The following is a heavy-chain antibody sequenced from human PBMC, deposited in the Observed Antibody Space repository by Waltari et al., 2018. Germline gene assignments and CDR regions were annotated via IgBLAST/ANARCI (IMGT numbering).Heavy chain of an antibody. CDR2: IWYDGSNK. J-gene: IGHJ3*02. V-gene: IGHV3-30*18. Sequence: QVQLVEYGGGVVQHGRSLRIYCAASGFTFSSYGMHWVRQDTGKGLEWVAVIWYDGSNKYYADSVKGRFTISRDNSKNTLYLQMNSLRADDTAMYYCAKDQGGSYYPDAFDIWGQGTMVTVSS. CDR1: GFTFSSYG. D-gene: IGHD1-26*01. CDR3: AKDQGGSYYPDAFDI.